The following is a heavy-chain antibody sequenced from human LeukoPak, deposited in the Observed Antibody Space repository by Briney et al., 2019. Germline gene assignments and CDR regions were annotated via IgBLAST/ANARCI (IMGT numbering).Heavy chain of an antibody. CDR2: IYYSGST. J-gene: IGHJ5*02. Sequence: SETLSLTCSVSGASISSNNFYWGWIRQPPGSGLEWIGSIYYSGSTSLNPSLRSRVVMSINTSTNQFSLKLLSVTAADTAVYYCARIPVGGWELGVDPWGLGTLVIVSS. CDR3: ARIPVGGWELGVDP. CDR1: GASISSNNFY. V-gene: IGHV4-39*07. D-gene: IGHD3-16*01.